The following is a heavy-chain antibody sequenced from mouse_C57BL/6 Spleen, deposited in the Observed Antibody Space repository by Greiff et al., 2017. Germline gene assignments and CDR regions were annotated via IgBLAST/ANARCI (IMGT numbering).Heavy chain of an antibody. Sequence: EVKLMESEGGLVQPGSSMKLSCTASGFTFSDYYMAWVRQVPEKGLEWVANINYDGSSTYYLDSLKSRFIISRDNAKNILYLQMSSLKSEDTATYYCARVEPRYFDVWGTGTTVTVSS. J-gene: IGHJ1*03. V-gene: IGHV5-16*01. CDR2: INYDGSST. CDR1: GFTFSDYY. CDR3: ARVEPRYFDV.